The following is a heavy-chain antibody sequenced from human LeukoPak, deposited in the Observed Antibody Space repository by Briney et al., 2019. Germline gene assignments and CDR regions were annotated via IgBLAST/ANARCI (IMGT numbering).Heavy chain of an antibody. CDR2: INPNSGGT. CDR3: AGYSSSWHENWFDP. J-gene: IGHJ5*02. D-gene: IGHD6-13*01. Sequence: GASVKVSCKASGYTFTGYYMHWVRQAPGQGLEWMGWINPNSGGTNYAQKFQGRVTMTRDTSISTAYMELSRLRSDDTAVYYCAGYSSSWHENWFDPWGQGTLVTVSS. CDR1: GYTFTGYY. V-gene: IGHV1-2*02.